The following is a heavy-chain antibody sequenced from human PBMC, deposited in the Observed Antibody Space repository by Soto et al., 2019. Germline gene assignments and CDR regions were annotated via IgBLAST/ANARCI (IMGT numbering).Heavy chain of an antibody. Sequence: SQTLPLTCVLSGDSVSSNNAAWNWIRQSPSRGLEWLGRTYYRSKWYSVSAVSVKGRVTIKPDTSKNQFSLQLDSVTPEDTAVYYCARGPAILNPWGQGTLVTVSS. D-gene: IGHD3-3*01. CDR1: GDSVSSNNAA. J-gene: IGHJ5*02. CDR2: TYYRSKWYS. CDR3: ARGPAILNP. V-gene: IGHV6-1*01.